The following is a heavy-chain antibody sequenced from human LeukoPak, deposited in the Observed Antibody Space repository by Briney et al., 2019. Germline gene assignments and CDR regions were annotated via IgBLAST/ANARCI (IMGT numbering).Heavy chain of an antibody. V-gene: IGHV4-59*08. Sequence: PETLSLTCNEPGGSLRSYYWTCIPHAPREGLWWSWHIYYNGETNYNPSLTSRVIISLDKSKNQFSLKVTSVTAEDTAVYYCARHVLLYYYYYMVVWGEGTTVTVSS. D-gene: IGHD3-10*01. CDR3: ARHVLLYYYYYMVV. J-gene: IGHJ6*03. CDR1: GGSLRSYY. CDR2: IYYNGET.